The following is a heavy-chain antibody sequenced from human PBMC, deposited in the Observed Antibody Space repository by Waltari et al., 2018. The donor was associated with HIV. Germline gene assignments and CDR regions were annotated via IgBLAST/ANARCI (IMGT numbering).Heavy chain of an antibody. D-gene: IGHD2-8*01. CDR3: ARDPLCTNGVCYKFDP. J-gene: IGHJ5*02. CDR1: GGSISSGGYY. V-gene: IGHV4-31*03. CDR2: LYYTGST. Sequence: QVQLQESGPGLVKPSQTLSLTCTVSGGSISSGGYYWSWIRQHPGKGLEWIGYLYYTGSTYYNPSLKSRVTISVDTSKNQFSLKLSSVTAAETAVYYCARDPLCTNGVCYKFDPWGQGTLVTVSS.